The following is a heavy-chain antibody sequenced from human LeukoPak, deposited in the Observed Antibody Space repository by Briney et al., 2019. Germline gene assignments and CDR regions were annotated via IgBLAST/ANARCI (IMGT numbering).Heavy chain of an antibody. V-gene: IGHV4-38-2*02. D-gene: IGHD5-24*01. CDR1: GYSISSGYY. CDR3: AKRDGYNLYWYFDL. J-gene: IGHJ2*01. Sequence: SETLSLTCTVSGYSISSGYYWGWIRQPPGKGLEWIGSIYHSGSTYYNPSLKSRVTISVDTSKNQFSLKLSSATAADTAVYYCAKRDGYNLYWYFDLWGRGTLVTVSS. CDR2: IYHSGST.